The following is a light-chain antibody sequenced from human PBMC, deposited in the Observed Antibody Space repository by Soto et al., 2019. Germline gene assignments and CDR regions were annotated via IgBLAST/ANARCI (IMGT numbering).Light chain of an antibody. CDR2: KAS. V-gene: IGKV1-5*03. J-gene: IGKJ2*01. Sequence: DIQMTQSPSTLSASVGDRVTITCRASQSISTWLAWYQQRPGKAPKLLIYKASSLQSGVPSRFSGSGSGTEFTLTIRSLQPDDFATYYCQQYTTYFLTFGQGTKLEIK. CDR3: QQYTTYFLT. CDR1: QSISTW.